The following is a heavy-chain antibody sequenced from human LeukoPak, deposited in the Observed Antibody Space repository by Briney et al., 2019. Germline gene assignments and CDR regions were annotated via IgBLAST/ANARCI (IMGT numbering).Heavy chain of an antibody. D-gene: IGHD3-22*01. CDR1: GYSFTSYD. CDR2: MNPNRGDT. J-gene: IGHJ3*02. V-gene: IGHV1-8*03. CDR3: ARDRSGSPDAFDI. Sequence: GASVKVSCKASGYSFTSYDINWVRQATGQGLEWMGWMNPNRGDTGYAQKFQGRVTITRNTSISTAYMELSSLRSEDTAVYYCARDRSGSPDAFDIWGQGTMVTVSS.